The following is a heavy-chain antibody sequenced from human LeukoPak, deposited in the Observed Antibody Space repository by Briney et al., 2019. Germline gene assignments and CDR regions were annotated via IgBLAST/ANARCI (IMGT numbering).Heavy chain of an antibody. J-gene: IGHJ4*02. CDR3: ARGRSGSPASYFDY. CDR1: GFTFSSYG. CDR2: IWYDGSNK. Sequence: GGSLRLSCAASGFTFSSYGMHWVRQAPGKGLEWVAVIWYDGSNKYYADSVKGRFTISRDNSKNTLYLQMNSLRAEDTAVYYCARGRSGSPASYFDYWGQGTLVTVSS. V-gene: IGHV3-33*01. D-gene: IGHD6-19*01.